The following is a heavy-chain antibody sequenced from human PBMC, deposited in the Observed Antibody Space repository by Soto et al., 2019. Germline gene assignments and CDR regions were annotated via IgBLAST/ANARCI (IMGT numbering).Heavy chain of an antibody. J-gene: IGHJ4*02. Sequence: PGVSLRLSCAASGFTFSSYAMSWVRQAPGKGLEWVSAISGSGGSTYYADSVKGRFTISRDNSKNTLYLQMNSLRAEDTAVYYCAKVDTAMVIPDYFDYWGQGTLVTVSS. D-gene: IGHD5-18*01. CDR1: GFTFSSYA. CDR3: AKVDTAMVIPDYFDY. CDR2: ISGSGGST. V-gene: IGHV3-23*01.